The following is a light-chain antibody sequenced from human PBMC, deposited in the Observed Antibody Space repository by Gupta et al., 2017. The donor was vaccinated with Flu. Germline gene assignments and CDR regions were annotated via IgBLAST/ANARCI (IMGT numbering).Light chain of an antibody. CDR1: QSVGSSF. CDR2: GAS. J-gene: IGKJ1*01. V-gene: IGKV3-20*01. Sequence: EIVLTQSPGTLSLSPGERATLSCRASQSVGSSFLAWYQQKPGQAPRLLIYGASRRATGVPDRFSGSGSGTEFTLTISRREPEDFAVYYCQHENLSPWDFGQGTKVEVK. CDR3: QHENLSPWD.